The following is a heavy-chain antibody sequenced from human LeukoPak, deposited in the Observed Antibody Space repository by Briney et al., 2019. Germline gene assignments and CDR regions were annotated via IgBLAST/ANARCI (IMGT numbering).Heavy chain of an antibody. Sequence: SETLSLTCTVSGYSISNGYYWGWIRQPPGKGLEWVGSIYHRGSTYYNPSLRSRVTISLDGSKKKFSLKLTSVTAADTAVYFCARGAEYYAIWRGYAGYSDYWGQGISATVSS. CDR2: IYHRGST. CDR3: ARGAEYYAIWRGYAGYSDY. V-gene: IGHV4-38-2*02. CDR1: GYSISNGYY. D-gene: IGHD3-3*01. J-gene: IGHJ4*02.